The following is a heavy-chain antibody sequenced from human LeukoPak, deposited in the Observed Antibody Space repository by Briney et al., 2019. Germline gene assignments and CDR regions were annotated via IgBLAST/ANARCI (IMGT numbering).Heavy chain of an antibody. J-gene: IGHJ6*02. CDR3: ARAKYSNLSYYYYGMDV. CDR2: IYYSGST. D-gene: IGHD6-6*01. CDR1: GGSISSGGYY. Sequence: SQTLSLTCTVSGGSISSGGYYWSWIRQHPGRGREWIGYIYYSGSTYYNPSLKSRVTISVDTSKNQFSLKLSSVTAADTAVHYCARAKYSNLSYYYYGMDVWGQGTTVTVSS. V-gene: IGHV4-31*03.